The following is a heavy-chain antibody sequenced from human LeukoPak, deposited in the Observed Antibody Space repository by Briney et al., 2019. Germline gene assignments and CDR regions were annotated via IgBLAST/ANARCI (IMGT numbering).Heavy chain of an antibody. V-gene: IGHV3-23*01. J-gene: IGHJ4*02. CDR3: ATYRQVLLPFES. CDR1: GFTLSSYE. CDR2: VDYSGGDT. Sequence: GGSLRLSCTVSGFTLSSYEMSWIRQAPGKGLEWVSSVDYSGGDTHYADSVRGRFTISRDNSKSTLSLQMNSLRAEDTAIYYCATYRQVLLPFESWGQGTLVTVSS. D-gene: IGHD2-8*02.